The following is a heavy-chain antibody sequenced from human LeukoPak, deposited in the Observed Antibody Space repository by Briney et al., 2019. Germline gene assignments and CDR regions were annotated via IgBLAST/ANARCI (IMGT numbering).Heavy chain of an antibody. D-gene: IGHD4-23*01. CDR1: GGSFSGYY. V-gene: IGHV4-34*01. CDR2: INHSEST. Sequence: PSETLSLTCAVYGGSFSGYYWSWIRQPPGKGLEWIGEINHSESTNYNPSLKSRVTISVDKSKNQFSLKLSSVTAADTAVYYCARDLHGGNSFTSDWYFDLWGRGTLVTVSS. CDR3: ARDLHGGNSFTSDWYFDL. J-gene: IGHJ2*01.